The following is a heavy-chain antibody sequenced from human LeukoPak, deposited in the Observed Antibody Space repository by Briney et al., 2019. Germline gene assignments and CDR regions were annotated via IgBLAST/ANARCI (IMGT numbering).Heavy chain of an antibody. CDR2: IYHSGST. D-gene: IGHD4-11*01. V-gene: IGHV4-4*02. CDR3: ARGAHYRYDY. CDR1: GGSISSDYW. J-gene: IGHJ4*02. Sequence: SETLSLTCAVSGGSISSDYWWCWARQSPEKGLGWIGEIYHSGSTNYNPSLKSRVTMSVDKSKNQISLTLNSVTAADTAVYYCARGAHYRYDYWGQGTLVTVSS.